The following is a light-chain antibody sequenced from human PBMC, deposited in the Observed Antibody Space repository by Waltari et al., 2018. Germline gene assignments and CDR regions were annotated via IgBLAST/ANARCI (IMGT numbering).Light chain of an antibody. CDR2: GAS. V-gene: IGKV3-15*01. CDR3: QQYNDWPLYT. J-gene: IGKJ2*01. CDR1: QSVGGN. Sequence: IVMTQSPATLSVSPGERATLSCRASQSVGGNLACYQQKPGQAPRLLIYGASTWVTGLPARFSGSGSETEFTLTISSVQSEDFAVYYCQQYNDWPLYTFGQGTKLEIK.